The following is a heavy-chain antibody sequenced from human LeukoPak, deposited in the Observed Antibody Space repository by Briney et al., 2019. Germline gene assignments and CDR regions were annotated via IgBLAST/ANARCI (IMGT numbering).Heavy chain of an antibody. CDR3: ARGFWVDYGSGSRDFDY. J-gene: IGHJ4*02. D-gene: IGHD3-10*01. V-gene: IGHV4-34*01. CDR1: GGSFSGYY. CDR2: INHSGST. Sequence: SETLSLTCAVYGGSFSGYYWSWIRQPPGKGLEWIGEINHSGSTNYNPSLKSRVTISVDTSKNQFSLKLSSVTAADTAVYYCARGFWVDYGSGSRDFDYWGQGTLVTVSS.